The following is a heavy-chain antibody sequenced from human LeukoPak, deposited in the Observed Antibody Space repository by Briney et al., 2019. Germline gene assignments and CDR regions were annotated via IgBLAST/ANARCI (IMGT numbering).Heavy chain of an antibody. CDR3: ARANFLYCITGSCLFDY. Sequence: ASVKVSCKASGYTFTDYYMHWVRQAPGQGFEWMGWINPNDGDTNYAQKFQGRVTMTRDTSISTAHMEVSRLRSDDTAVYYCARANFLYCITGSCLFDYWGHGTLVTVSS. J-gene: IGHJ4*01. V-gene: IGHV1-2*02. D-gene: IGHD2-15*01. CDR2: INPNDGDT. CDR1: GYTFTDYY.